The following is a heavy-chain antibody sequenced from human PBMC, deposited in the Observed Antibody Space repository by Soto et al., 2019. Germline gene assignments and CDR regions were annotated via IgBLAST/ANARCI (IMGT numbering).Heavy chain of an antibody. D-gene: IGHD6-19*01. V-gene: IGHV3-30-3*01. Sequence: GGSLRLSCAAPGFTLGTHAIHWVRQAPGKGLEWVAVISYDGNNKYYADSVKGRFTISRDNSKNTLDLQMNSLRVEDPAVYSCARDRLGYRSGWYWYYHLWCPGTLV. J-gene: IGHJ2*01. CDR1: GFTLGTHA. CDR3: ARDRLGYRSGWYWYYHL. CDR2: ISYDGNNK.